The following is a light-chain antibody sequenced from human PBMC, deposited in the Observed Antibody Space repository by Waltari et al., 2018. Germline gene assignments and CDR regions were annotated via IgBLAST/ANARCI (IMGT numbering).Light chain of an antibody. V-gene: IGLV3-19*01. Sequence: SSELSQDPAVSVSLAQAVRITCQGDSLRLYSASWCRQTPGQSHFLLIYGKNNRPSGIPDLFSASSSGNTASLTISGARAEDEGDYYCNTREISGDVVFGGGTKLTVL. J-gene: IGLJ2*01. CDR1: SLRLYS. CDR3: NTREISGDVV. CDR2: GKN.